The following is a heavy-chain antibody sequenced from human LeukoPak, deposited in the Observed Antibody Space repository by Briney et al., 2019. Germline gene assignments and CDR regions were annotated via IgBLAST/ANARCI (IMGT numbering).Heavy chain of an antibody. V-gene: IGHV4-39*07. D-gene: IGHD1-26*01. J-gene: IGHJ2*01. Sequence: SETLSLTCTVSGGSIRSSSSYGGWVRQPPGKGLEWIGSIYYSGSTYYNPSLKSRIAISVDTSKNQFSLKLSSVTAADTAVYYCARDSIVGATTWYFDLWGRGTLVTVSS. CDR1: GGSIRSSSSY. CDR3: ARDSIVGATTWYFDL. CDR2: IYYSGST.